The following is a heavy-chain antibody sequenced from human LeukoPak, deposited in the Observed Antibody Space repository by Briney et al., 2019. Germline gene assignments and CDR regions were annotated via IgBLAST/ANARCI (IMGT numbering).Heavy chain of an antibody. V-gene: IGHV3-23*01. CDR3: AKGSSSSRPYYFDS. D-gene: IGHD6-6*01. Sequence: GGSLRLFCAASGFTFSSYVMSWVRQAPGKGLEWVSAISSSSAGTYYADSVKGRFTVSRDNAINTLYLQMNSLRVEDTAVYYCAKGSSSSRPYYFDSWGQGTLVTVSS. CDR2: ISSSSAGT. CDR1: GFTFSSYV. J-gene: IGHJ4*02.